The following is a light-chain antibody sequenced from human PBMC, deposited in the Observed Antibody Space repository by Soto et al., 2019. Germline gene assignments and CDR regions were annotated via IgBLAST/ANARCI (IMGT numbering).Light chain of an antibody. CDR3: QQYDSYSIT. V-gene: IGKV1-5*03. CDR2: KAS. CDR1: QSISSW. Sequence: DIQMTQSPSTLSASVGERVTITCRASQSISSWLAWYQQKPVKAPKLLIYKASILESGVPSRFSGSGSGTEFTLTISSLQPDDFATYYCQQYDSYSITFGQGTRLEIK. J-gene: IGKJ5*01.